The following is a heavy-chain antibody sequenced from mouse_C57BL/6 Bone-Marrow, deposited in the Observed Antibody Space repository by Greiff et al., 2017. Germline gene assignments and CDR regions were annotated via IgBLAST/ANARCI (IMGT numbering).Heavy chain of an antibody. CDR3: ARSELYYSNCLWYFDV. J-gene: IGHJ1*03. V-gene: IGHV1-55*01. CDR2: IYPGSGST. CDR1: GYTFTSYW. D-gene: IGHD2-5*01. Sequence: QVQLQQPGAELVKPGASVKMSCKASGYTFTSYWITWVKQRPGQGLEWIGDIYPGSGSTNYNEKFKSKATLTVDTSSSTAYLQLSSLTSEDSAVYYCARSELYYSNCLWYFDVWGTGTTVTVSS.